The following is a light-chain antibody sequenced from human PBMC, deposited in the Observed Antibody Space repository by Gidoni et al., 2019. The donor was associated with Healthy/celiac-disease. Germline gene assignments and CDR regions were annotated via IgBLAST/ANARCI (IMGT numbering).Light chain of an antibody. Sequence: VLTPPPATLSLSPGERATLSCRASQSVSSYLAWYQQKPGQAPRLLIYDASNRATGIPARFSGSGSGTDFTLTISSLEPEDFAVYYCQQRSNWITFGQGTRLEIK. CDR2: DAS. J-gene: IGKJ5*01. CDR1: QSVSSY. CDR3: QQRSNWIT. V-gene: IGKV3-11*01.